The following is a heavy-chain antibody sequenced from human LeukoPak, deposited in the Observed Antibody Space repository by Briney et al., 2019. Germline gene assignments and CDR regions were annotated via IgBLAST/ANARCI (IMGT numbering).Heavy chain of an antibody. CDR1: GDSVSSKNGA. D-gene: IGHD6-19*01. Sequence: SQTLALTCAVSGDSVSSKNGAWNWIRQSPSRGLEWLGRTYYRSKWYNDYAESMEGRMTISQDTSKNQYSLHLNSVTPDDTAVYYCARDLGTTGWHTFDYWGQGTLVTVSS. CDR2: TYYRSKWYN. V-gene: IGHV6-1*01. CDR3: ARDLGTTGWHTFDY. J-gene: IGHJ4*02.